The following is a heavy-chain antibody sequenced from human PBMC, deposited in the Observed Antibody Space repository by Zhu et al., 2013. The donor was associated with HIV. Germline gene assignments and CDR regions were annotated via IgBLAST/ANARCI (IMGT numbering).Heavy chain of an antibody. CDR1: GGSISSSSYY. J-gene: IGHJ4*02. CDR2: IYYSGST. CDR3: ARSVWFGRIY. D-gene: IGHD3-10*01. V-gene: IGHV4-39*07. Sequence: QVQLQESGPGLVKPSETLSLTCTVSGGSISSSSYYWGWIRQPPGKGLEWIGSIYYSGSTYYNPSLKSRVTISVDTSKNQFSLKLSSVTAADTAVYSCARSVWFGRIYWGQGTLVTVSS.